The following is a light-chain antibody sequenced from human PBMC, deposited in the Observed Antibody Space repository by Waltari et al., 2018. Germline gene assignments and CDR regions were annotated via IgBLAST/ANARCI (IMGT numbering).Light chain of an antibody. J-gene: IGKJ4*01. CDR1: QSVSNN. Sequence: EIVLTQSPATLSLSPGERATLSCRACQSVSNNLAWYQQKPGQAPRLLIYDVSSRATGIPARISARGAGTDFTLTISSLEPEDSAVYYCQQRTSWPPGLSFGGGTNVEIK. CDR3: QQRTSWPPGLS. CDR2: DVS. V-gene: IGKV3-11*01.